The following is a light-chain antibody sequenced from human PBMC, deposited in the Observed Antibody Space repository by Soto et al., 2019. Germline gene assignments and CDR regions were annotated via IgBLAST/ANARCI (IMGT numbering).Light chain of an antibody. J-gene: IGKJ2*01. CDR1: QSVSSGY. Sequence: EIVLTQSPGTLSLSPGEGATLSCRASQSVSSGYLAWYQQKPGQTPGLLIYSASSRATGIPDRFSGSGSGTDFTLTISRLEPEDFAVYYCQQYGNSPYTFGQGTKVEIK. V-gene: IGKV3-20*01. CDR2: SAS. CDR3: QQYGNSPYT.